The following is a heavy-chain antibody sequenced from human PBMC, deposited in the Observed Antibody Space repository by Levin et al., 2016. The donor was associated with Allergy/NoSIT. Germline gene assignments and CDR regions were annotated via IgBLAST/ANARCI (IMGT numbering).Heavy chain of an antibody. V-gene: IGHV4-59*01. Sequence: SETLSLTCTVSGGSIDTYYWSWIRQPPGKGLEWIGYIYFSGNTNYNPSLKSRVTISVDTSKNQFSLKLSSVTAADTAIYYCARGEYYYDSSGSYYYFDYWGQGTLVTVSS. CDR1: GGSIDTYY. J-gene: IGHJ4*02. CDR3: ARGEYYYDSSGSYYYFDY. D-gene: IGHD3-22*01. CDR2: IYFSGNT.